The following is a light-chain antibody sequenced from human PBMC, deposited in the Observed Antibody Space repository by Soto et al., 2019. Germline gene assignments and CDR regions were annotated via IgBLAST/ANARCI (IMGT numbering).Light chain of an antibody. Sequence: QSVLTQPPSVSGAPGQRVTISCTGSSSNIGAGYDVHWYQQLPGTAPKLLIYGNSNRPSGVPDRFSGSKSGTSASLAITGLQAEDEPDYYCQSYDSSLVVFGGGTKLTVL. V-gene: IGLV1-40*01. CDR3: QSYDSSLVV. CDR2: GNS. J-gene: IGLJ2*01. CDR1: SSNIGAGYD.